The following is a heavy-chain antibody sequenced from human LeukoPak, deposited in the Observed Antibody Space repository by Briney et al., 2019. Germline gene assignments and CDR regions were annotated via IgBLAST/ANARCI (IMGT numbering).Heavy chain of an antibody. CDR1: GFPVSSNY. J-gene: IGHJ4*02. V-gene: IGHV3-66*01. D-gene: IGHD3-3*01. Sequence: GGSLRLSCAASGFPVSSNYMSWVRQAPGEGGEWVSVIYRGGSTYYAVSVKGRFTISRDNSKNTLYLQMNSLRAEDTAVYYCARDITIGDNDYWGQGTLVTVSS. CDR2: IYRGGST. CDR3: ARDITIGDNDY.